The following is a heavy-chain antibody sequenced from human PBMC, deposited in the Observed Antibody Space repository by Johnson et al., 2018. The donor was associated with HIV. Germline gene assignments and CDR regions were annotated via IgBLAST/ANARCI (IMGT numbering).Heavy chain of an antibody. CDR2: ISSSGSTT. J-gene: IGHJ3*02. CDR1: GFTFSDHY. Sequence: QVQLVEAGGGLVKHGGTMRLCRAASGFTFSDHYMSWLRQAPGKGLEGGSYISSSGSTTYYADTGKGRFTISMDNAKNSLYLQMNSLRAEDTAVYYCARDRGYSGSYFGAFDIWGQGTMVTVSS. D-gene: IGHD1-26*01. CDR3: ARDRGYSGSYFGAFDI. V-gene: IGHV3-11*04.